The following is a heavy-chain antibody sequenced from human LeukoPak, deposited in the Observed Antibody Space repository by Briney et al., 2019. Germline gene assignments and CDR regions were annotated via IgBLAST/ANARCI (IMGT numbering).Heavy chain of an antibody. CDR1: GGSISSYY. Sequence: PSETLSLTCTVSGGSISSYYWSWIRQPPGKGLEWIGYIYYSGSTNYNPSLKSRVTISVDTSKNQFSLKLSSVTAAATAVYYCARGAAGTILLYYMDVWGKGTTVTVSS. CDR3: ARGAAGTILLYYMDV. D-gene: IGHD6-13*01. V-gene: IGHV4-59*01. J-gene: IGHJ6*03. CDR2: IYYSGST.